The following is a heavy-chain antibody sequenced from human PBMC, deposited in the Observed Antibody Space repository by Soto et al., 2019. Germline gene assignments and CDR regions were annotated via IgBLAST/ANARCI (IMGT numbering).Heavy chain of an antibody. Sequence: QVQLQESGPGLVKPSQTLSLTCTVSGGSISSGDYYWSWIRQSPGKGLEWIGYIYYSGSTYYNPSLKSRVIISVDTSKNQFSLKLSSVTAADTAVYYCARVTARLGDNFQHWGQGTLVTVSS. D-gene: IGHD2-21*02. J-gene: IGHJ1*01. V-gene: IGHV4-30-4*01. CDR2: IYYSGST. CDR1: GGSISSGDYY. CDR3: ARVTARLGDNFQH.